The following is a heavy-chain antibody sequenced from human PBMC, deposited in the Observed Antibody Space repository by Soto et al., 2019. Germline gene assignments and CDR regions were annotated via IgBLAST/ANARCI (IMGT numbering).Heavy chain of an antibody. V-gene: IGHV3-53*02. Sequence: VQLVESGGGLIQAGGSLRLSCAVSGFTVSNNFMMWVRQAPGTGLEWVSLIYSGGSISYADSVKGRFTISRDGSMNMLYLQMNSLTAGDTAVYYCASDGNGQRGSPHWGQGTLVSVSS. CDR3: ASDGNGQRGSPH. J-gene: IGHJ4*02. D-gene: IGHD3-16*01. CDR1: GFTVSNNF. CDR2: IYSGGSI.